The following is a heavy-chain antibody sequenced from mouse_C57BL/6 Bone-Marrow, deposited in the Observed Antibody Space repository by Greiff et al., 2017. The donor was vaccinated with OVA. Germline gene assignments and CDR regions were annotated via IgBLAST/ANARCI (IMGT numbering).Heavy chain of an antibody. V-gene: IGHV1-82*01. CDR3: ATIVTTEYYAMDY. D-gene: IGHD2-12*01. CDR2: IYPGDGDT. J-gene: IGHJ4*01. Sequence: VQLQQPGPELVKPGASVKISCKASGYAFSSSWMHWVKQRPGQGLEWIGRIYPGDGDTNYNGKFTGKATLTADKSSSTAYMQLSSLTSEDSAVYYWATIVTTEYYAMDYWGQGTSVTVSS. CDR1: GYAFSSSW.